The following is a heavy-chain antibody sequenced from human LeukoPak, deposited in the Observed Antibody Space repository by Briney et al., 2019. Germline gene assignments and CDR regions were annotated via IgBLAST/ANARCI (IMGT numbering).Heavy chain of an antibody. CDR2: ISYDGSNK. J-gene: IGHJ4*02. CDR3: ARDLIVVVIKGEGADY. Sequence: GRSLRLSCAASGFTFSTYAIHWVRQAPGKGLEWVAVISYDGSNKYYADSVKGRFTISRDNSKNTLYLKMNSLRAEDTAVYYCARDLIVVVIKGEGADYWGQGTLVTVSS. D-gene: IGHD3-22*01. V-gene: IGHV3-30*04. CDR1: GFTFSTYA.